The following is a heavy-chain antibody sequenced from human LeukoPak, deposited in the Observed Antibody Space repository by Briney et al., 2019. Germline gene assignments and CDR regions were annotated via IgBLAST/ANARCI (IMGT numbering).Heavy chain of an antibody. D-gene: IGHD2-15*01. CDR1: GFTFRSYA. CDR3: AKVVYGSWRLPFDY. J-gene: IGHJ4*02. Sequence: GGSLRLSCADSGFTFRSYAMSWVRQAPGKGLEWVSAISGSGGSTYYADSVKGRFTISRDNSKNTLYLQINSLRAEDTAVYYCAKVVYGSWRLPFDYWGQGTLVTVSS. CDR2: ISGSGGST. V-gene: IGHV3-23*01.